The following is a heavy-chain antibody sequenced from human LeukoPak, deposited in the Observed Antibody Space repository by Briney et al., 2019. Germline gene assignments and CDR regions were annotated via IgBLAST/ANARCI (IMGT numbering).Heavy chain of an antibody. CDR3: ARVSSITLIVVLDYFDY. V-gene: IGHV1-2*02. CDR2: IKPNSGGT. D-gene: IGHD3-22*01. Sequence: ASVKVSCKASGYTFTDYFMHWVRQAPGQGLEWLGWIKPNSGGTNYAQKFHGRVTMTRDTSISTDYMELSRLKSDDRAVYYCARVSSITLIVVLDYFDYGGAGTLVTV. J-gene: IGHJ4*02. CDR1: GYTFTDYF.